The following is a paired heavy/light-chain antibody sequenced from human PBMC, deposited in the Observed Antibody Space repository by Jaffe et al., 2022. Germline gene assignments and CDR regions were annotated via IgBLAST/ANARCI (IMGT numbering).Light chain of an antibody. CDR3: LLSYGASWV. CDR1: TGAVTGGHF. J-gene: IGLJ3*02. Sequence: QAVVTQEPSLTVSPGGTVTLTCGSSTGAVTGGHFPYWFQQKPGQAPRTLIYDTNKKQSWAPARFSGSLVGGKAALTLSGARPEDEAEYYCLLSYGASWVFGGGTKLTVL. V-gene: IGLV7-46*01. CDR2: DTN.
Heavy chain of an antibody. CDR2: ISGSGGAT. CDR1: GFTFINFG. D-gene: IGHD3-3*01. V-gene: IGHV3-23*01. CDR3: AKLYHYDYWSGSMGPDY. J-gene: IGHJ4*02. Sequence: EVQLLESGGVLVQPGESLRLSCAASGFTFINFGMTWVRQAPGKGLEWVSTISGSGGATYYADSVKGRFTISRDRSKNTLYLQLKSLRADDTAVYYCAKLYHYDYWSGSMGPDYWGQGTLVTVSS.